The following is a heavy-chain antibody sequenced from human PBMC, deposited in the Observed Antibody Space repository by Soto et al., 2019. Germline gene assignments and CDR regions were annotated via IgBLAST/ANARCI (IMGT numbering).Heavy chain of an antibody. D-gene: IGHD2-15*01. CDR1: GFTFSSYA. Sequence: GSLRLSCAASGFTFSSYAMGWVRQGPGKGLEWVAVVSIGGSTHYADSARGRFTISRDNSKNTLSLHMNSLTAEDTAVYFCVKRRGAGGHFDYWGQGAMVTVSS. V-gene: IGHV3-23*01. CDR2: VSIGGST. J-gene: IGHJ4*02. CDR3: VKRRGAGGHFDY.